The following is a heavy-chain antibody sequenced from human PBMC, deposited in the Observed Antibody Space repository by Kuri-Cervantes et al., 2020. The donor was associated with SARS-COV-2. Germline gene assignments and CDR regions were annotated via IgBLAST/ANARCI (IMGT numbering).Heavy chain of an antibody. Sequence: SETLSLTCTVSGGSISSYYWSWIRQPPGKGLEWIGEINHSGSTNYNPSLKSRVTISVDTSKNQFSLKLSSVTAADTAVYYCAGIQWLTPDYYHYGMDVWGQGTTVTVSS. CDR2: INHSGST. V-gene: IGHV4-34*01. CDR3: AGIQWLTPDYYHYGMDV. CDR1: GGSISSYY. D-gene: IGHD6-19*01. J-gene: IGHJ6*02.